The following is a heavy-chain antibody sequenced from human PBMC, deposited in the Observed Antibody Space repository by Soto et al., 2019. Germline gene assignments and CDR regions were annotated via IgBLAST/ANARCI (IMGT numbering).Heavy chain of an antibody. CDR2: IIPIFGTA. CDR1: GGTFSSYA. D-gene: IGHD2-15*01. J-gene: IGHJ5*02. V-gene: IGHV1-69*13. Sequence: ASVKVSCKASGGTFSSYAISWVRQAPGQGLEWMGGIIPIFGTANYAQKFQGRVTITADESTSTAYMELSSLRSEDTAVYYCARGLRRRYCSGGSCYSVNWFDPWGQGTLVTVSS. CDR3: ARGLRRRYCSGGSCYSVNWFDP.